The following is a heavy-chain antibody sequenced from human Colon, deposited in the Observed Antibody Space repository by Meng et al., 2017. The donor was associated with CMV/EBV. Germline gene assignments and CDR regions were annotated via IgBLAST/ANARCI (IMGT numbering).Heavy chain of an antibody. CDR1: GFAFDNYW. J-gene: IGHJ4*02. CDR2: IKHDGSQL. V-gene: IGHV3-7*01. CDR3: ARDFAQPGYCSSTSCPSDY. Sequence: GESLKISCAASGFAFDNYWMTWVRQAPGKGLEWVAHIKHDGSQLQYVDSVKGRFTVSRDNAKNTLYLQMNSLRAEDTAVYYCARDFAQPGYCSSTSCPSDYWGQGTLVTVSS. D-gene: IGHD2-2*01.